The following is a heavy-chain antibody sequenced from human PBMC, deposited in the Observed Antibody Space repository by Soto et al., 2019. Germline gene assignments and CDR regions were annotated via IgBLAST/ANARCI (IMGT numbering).Heavy chain of an antibody. J-gene: IGHJ3*02. D-gene: IGHD3-10*01. V-gene: IGHV5-51*01. CDR1: GYSFNSYW. CDR3: AGGGRGGLWVHGFNI. Sequence: GESLKITCKGSGYSFNSYWIGWVRQMPGKGLEWVGIIYPGDSDTRYSPSFQCQVTISADKSIGTAYLQWSRLKASDTALYYCAGGGRGGLWVHGFNILRQGKMGT. CDR2: IYPGDSDT.